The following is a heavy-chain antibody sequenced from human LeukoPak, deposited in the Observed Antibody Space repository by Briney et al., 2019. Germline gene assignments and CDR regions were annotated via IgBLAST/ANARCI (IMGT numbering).Heavy chain of an antibody. Sequence: PGESLRLSCGASGFTFSSYAMSWVRQAPGKGLEWVSAIIGSGGSTYYADSVKGRFTISRDNAKRSLYLQMNSLRAEDTAVYYCARGSARWFDPWGQGTLVTVSS. CDR2: IIGSGGST. J-gene: IGHJ5*02. CDR3: ARGSARWFDP. CDR1: GFTFSSYA. V-gene: IGHV3-23*01.